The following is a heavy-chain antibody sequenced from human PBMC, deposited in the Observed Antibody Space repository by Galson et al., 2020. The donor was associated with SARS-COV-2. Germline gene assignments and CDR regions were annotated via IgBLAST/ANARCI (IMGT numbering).Heavy chain of an antibody. V-gene: IGHV3-7*01. CDR3: ARGGIAGYSSCCLDV. J-gene: IGHJ6*03. CDR1: GFTFSSYW. D-gene: IGHD6-13*01. CDR2: IKQDGSEK. Sequence: GESLKISCVASGFTFSSYWMTWVRQAPGKGLEWVANIKQDGSEKYYVDSVKGRFTISRDNAKNSLYLQMNSLRAEDTAVYYCARGGIAGYSSCCLDVQGNRTTVSVAS.